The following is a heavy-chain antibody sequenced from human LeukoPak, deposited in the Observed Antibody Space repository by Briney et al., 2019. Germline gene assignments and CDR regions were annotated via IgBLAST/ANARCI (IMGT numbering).Heavy chain of an antibody. J-gene: IGHJ4*02. CDR1: GFPFSSYV. V-gene: IGHV3-48*02. CDR2: INHNAEMI. CDR3: ARDHDWAFDL. Sequence: GGSLRLSCEASGFPFSSYVMSWVRQAPGKGLEWIAYINHNAEMIFYPDFVKGRFTISRDNAKNSLYLQMNALRDEDTAIYYCARDHDWAFDLWGQGTLVTVSS. D-gene: IGHD3-9*01.